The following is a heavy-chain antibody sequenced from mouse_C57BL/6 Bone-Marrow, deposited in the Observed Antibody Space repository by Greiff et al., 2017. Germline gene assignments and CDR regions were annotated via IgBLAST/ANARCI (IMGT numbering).Heavy chain of an antibody. V-gene: IGHV1-76*01. CDR1: GYTFTDYY. CDR2: IYPGSGNT. D-gene: IGHD1-1*01. J-gene: IGHJ1*03. Sequence: QVQLKQSGAELVRPGASVKLSCKASGYTFTDYYINWVKQRPGQGLEWIARIYPGSGNTYYNEKFKGKATLTAEKSSSTAYMQLSSLTSEDSAVYFCARRGAITTVVGRYFDVWGTGTTVTVSS. CDR3: ARRGAITTVVGRYFDV.